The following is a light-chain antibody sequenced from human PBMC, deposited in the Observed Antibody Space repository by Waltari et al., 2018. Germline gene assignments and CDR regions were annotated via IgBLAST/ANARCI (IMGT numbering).Light chain of an antibody. CDR3: QQYNNWPPGT. Sequence: ETVVTQSPATLSVSPGERATLSCKTSQTIGRSLAWSQQKPGQAPRLVIYGASIRATGIPARFSGSGSETEFALTISGLQSEDFAVYYCQQYNNWPPGTFGQGTKVEI. CDR1: QTIGRS. V-gene: IGKV3-15*01. J-gene: IGKJ1*01. CDR2: GAS.